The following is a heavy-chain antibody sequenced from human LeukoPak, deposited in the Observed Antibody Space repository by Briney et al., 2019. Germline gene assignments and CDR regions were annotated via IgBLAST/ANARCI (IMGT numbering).Heavy chain of an antibody. CDR2: IYSSGST. Sequence: SETLSLTCTVSGGSISSYYWSWLRQPAGKGLEWIGRIYSSGSTNHNPSLKSRVTMSVDTSKNQFSLKLSSVTAADTAVYYCARDNSNYFYYFDYWGQGTLVTVSS. D-gene: IGHD4-11*01. CDR1: GGSISSYY. CDR3: ARDNSNYFYYFDY. J-gene: IGHJ4*02. V-gene: IGHV4-4*07.